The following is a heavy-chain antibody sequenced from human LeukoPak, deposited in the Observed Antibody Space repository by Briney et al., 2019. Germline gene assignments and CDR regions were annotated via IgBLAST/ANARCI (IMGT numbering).Heavy chain of an antibody. CDR2: IYYSGST. CDR3: ARATYYDFWSATPGFDP. J-gene: IGHJ5*02. V-gene: IGHV4-59*12. D-gene: IGHD3-3*01. CDR1: GGSISSYY. Sequence: SETLSLTCTVSGGSISSYYWSWIRQPPGKGLEWIGYIYYSGSTNYNPSLKSRVTISVDTSKNQFSLKLSSVTAADTAVYYCARATYYDFWSATPGFDPWGQGTLVTVSS.